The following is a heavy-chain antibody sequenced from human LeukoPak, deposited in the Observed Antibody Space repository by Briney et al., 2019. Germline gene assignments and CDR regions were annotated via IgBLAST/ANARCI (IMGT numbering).Heavy chain of an antibody. D-gene: IGHD1-1*01. V-gene: IGHV3-23*01. CDR2: VSGSGGAT. CDR3: AKNRGGTYKYYMDV. Sequence: PGGSLRLSCAASGFTFNKYAMSWVRQAPGMGLEWLSYVSGSGGATYYADSVKGRFTISRDNSKNTVYLQMGSLRAEDTAVYYCAKNRGGTYKYYMDVWGNGTMVTVSS. J-gene: IGHJ6*03. CDR1: GFTFNKYA.